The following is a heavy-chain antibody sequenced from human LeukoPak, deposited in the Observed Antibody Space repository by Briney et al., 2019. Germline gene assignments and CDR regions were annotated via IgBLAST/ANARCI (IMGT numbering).Heavy chain of an antibody. CDR3: AREIEYSSSRSAFDI. V-gene: IGHV3-21*01. Sequence: GGSLSLSCAASGFTFSSYTMNWVRQAPGKGLEWVSSISSSSSYIYYADSVKGRFTISRDNAKNSLYLQMNSLRAEDTAVYYCAREIEYSSSRSAFDIWGQGTMVTVSS. CDR1: GFTFSSYT. D-gene: IGHD6-13*01. CDR2: ISSSSSYI. J-gene: IGHJ3*02.